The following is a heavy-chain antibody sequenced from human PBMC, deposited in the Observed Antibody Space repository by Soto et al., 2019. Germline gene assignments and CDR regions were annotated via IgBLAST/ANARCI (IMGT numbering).Heavy chain of an antibody. CDR2: MNPNTGNT. J-gene: IGHJ4*02. CDR3: ARRKERSGPHYFDS. CDR1: GDSFTKYD. D-gene: IGHD6-25*01. V-gene: IGHV1-8*01. Sequence: QVQLVQSGAEVKKPGASVKVSCKASGDSFTKYDIHWVRQATGQGLEWMGWMNPNTGNTGFAQKFRGRVTLTRNTAISTAYMELSSLRSDDTAVYFCARRKERSGPHYFDSWGQGTLVTVSS.